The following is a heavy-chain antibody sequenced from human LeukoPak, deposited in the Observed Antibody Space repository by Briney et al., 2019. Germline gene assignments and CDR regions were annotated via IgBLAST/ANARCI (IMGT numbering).Heavy chain of an antibody. CDR2: INAGNGNT. CDR1: GYTFTGYY. D-gene: IGHD6-19*01. J-gene: IGHJ4*02. V-gene: IGHV1-3*01. Sequence: ASVKVSCKASGYTFTGYYMHWVRQAPGQGLEWMGWINAGNGNTKYSQKFQGRVTITRDTSASTAYMELSNLRSEDTAVYYCARASYSSGWYLSVYFDYWGQGTLVTVSS. CDR3: ARASYSSGWYLSVYFDY.